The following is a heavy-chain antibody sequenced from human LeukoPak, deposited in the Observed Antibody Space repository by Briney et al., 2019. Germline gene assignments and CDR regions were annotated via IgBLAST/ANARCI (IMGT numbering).Heavy chain of an antibody. Sequence: GGSLRLSCAASGFTFSSYGMHWVRQAPGKGLEWVAVISYDGSNKYYADSVKGRFTISRDNSKNTLYLQMNSLRAEDTAVYYCAKGASVVPAAIGYWGRGTLVTVSS. J-gene: IGHJ4*02. CDR1: GFTFSSYG. D-gene: IGHD2-2*01. CDR2: ISYDGSNK. V-gene: IGHV3-30*18. CDR3: AKGASVVPAAIGY.